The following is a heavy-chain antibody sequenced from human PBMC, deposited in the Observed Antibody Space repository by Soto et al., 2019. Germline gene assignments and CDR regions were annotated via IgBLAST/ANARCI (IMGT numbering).Heavy chain of an antibody. CDR2: MNPNTGNS. D-gene: IGHD1-1*01. Sequence: ASLKVYWKASGYGITRYDIYWGIKANGKGLEWMGWMNPNTGNSGYAQKFQGRVTVTSDTSINTVHMELSSLRSEDTAVYYCARRAETNGWNGFGADKYYFDFWGQGTLVTVSS. J-gene: IGHJ4*02. CDR3: ARRAETNGWNGFGADKYYFDF. CDR1: GYGITRYD. V-gene: IGHV1-8*01.